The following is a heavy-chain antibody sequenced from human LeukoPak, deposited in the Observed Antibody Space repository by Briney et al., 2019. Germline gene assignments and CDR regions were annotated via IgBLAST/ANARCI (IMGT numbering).Heavy chain of an antibody. V-gene: IGHV3-48*03. Sequence: GGALRLSCAASGFTFSSYEMNWVRQAPGKGLEWVSYISRGGDTIYYADSVKGRFTISRDNGKNSLYLQMENLRAEDTAVYYCARDPPATISSWGQGTLVTVSS. J-gene: IGHJ4*02. CDR1: GFTFSSYE. D-gene: IGHD4-17*01. CDR3: ARDPPATISS. CDR2: ISRGGDTI.